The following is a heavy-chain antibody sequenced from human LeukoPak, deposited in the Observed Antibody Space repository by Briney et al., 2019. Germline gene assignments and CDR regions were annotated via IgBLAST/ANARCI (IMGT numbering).Heavy chain of an antibody. CDR2: ISYDETTK. D-gene: IGHD6-13*01. CDR3: ARSPGIAAAGTN. V-gene: IGHV3-30-3*01. J-gene: IGHJ4*02. CDR1: GFTLRSYA. Sequence: SGGSLRLSCAASGFTLRSYAMHWVRQAPGKGLEWVAVISYDETTKYYADSVKGRFTISSNNSENTLYLQMNSLRPEDTAVYYCARSPGIAAAGTNWGQGTLVTVSS.